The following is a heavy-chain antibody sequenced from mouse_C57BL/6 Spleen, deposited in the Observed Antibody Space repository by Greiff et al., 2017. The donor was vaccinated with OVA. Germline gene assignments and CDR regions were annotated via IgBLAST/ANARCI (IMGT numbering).Heavy chain of an antibody. D-gene: IGHD1-1*01. Sequence: EVKVEESGGGLVKPGGSLKLSCAASGFTFSDYGMHWVRQAPEKGLEWVAYISSGSSTIYYADTVKGRFTISRGNAKNTLFLQMTSLRSEDTAMYYCAREGLLGYYAMDYWGQGTSVTVSS. CDR3: AREGLLGYYAMDY. V-gene: IGHV5-17*01. CDR2: ISSGSSTI. CDR1: GFTFSDYG. J-gene: IGHJ4*01.